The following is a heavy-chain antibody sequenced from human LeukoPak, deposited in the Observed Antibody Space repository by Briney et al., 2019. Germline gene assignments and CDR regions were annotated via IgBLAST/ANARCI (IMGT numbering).Heavy chain of an antibody. Sequence: LETLSLTCAVYGGSFSGYYWSWIRQPPGKGLEWIGEINHSGSTNYNPSLKSRVTISVDTSKNQFSLKLSSVTAADTAVYYCARRTVTQQFDYWGQGTLVTVSS. CDR3: ARRTVTQQFDY. CDR1: GGSFSGYY. CDR2: INHSGST. V-gene: IGHV4-34*01. D-gene: IGHD4-17*01. J-gene: IGHJ4*02.